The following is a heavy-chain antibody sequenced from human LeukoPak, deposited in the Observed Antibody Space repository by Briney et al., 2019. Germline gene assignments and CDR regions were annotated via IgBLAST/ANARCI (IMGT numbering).Heavy chain of an antibody. V-gene: IGHV4-34*01. Sequence: SETLSLTCAVYGGSFSGYYWSWIRQPPGKGLEWIGSIYYSGSTYYNPSLKSRVTISVDTSKNQFSLKLSSVTAADTAVYYCARATAFFDIWGQGTMVTVSS. CDR2: IYYSGST. J-gene: IGHJ3*02. CDR1: GGSFSGYY. CDR3: ARATAFFDI.